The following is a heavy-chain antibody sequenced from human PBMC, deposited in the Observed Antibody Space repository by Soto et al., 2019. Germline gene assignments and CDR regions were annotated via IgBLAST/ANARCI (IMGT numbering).Heavy chain of an antibody. CDR1: GYTLTELS. D-gene: IGHD3-10*01. Sequence: ASVKVSCKVSGYTLTELSMHWVRQAPGKGLEWMGGFDPEDGETIYAQKFQGRVTMAEDTSTDTAYMELSSLRSEDTAVYYCATALLWFGTSPIPFDPWGQGTLVTVSS. V-gene: IGHV1-24*01. CDR3: ATALLWFGTSPIPFDP. CDR2: FDPEDGET. J-gene: IGHJ5*02.